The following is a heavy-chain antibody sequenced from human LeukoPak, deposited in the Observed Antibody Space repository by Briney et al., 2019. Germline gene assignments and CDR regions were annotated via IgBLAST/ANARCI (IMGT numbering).Heavy chain of an antibody. CDR3: ARGSYGSGSYYSHFEY. Sequence: ASVKVSCKASGYTFTGYYMHWVRQAPGQGLEWMGWINPNSGGTNYAQKFQGRVTMTRDTSISTAYMELSRLRSDDTAVYYCARGSYGSGSYYSHFEYWGQGTLVTVSS. D-gene: IGHD3-10*01. J-gene: IGHJ4*02. V-gene: IGHV1-2*02. CDR2: INPNSGGT. CDR1: GYTFTGYY.